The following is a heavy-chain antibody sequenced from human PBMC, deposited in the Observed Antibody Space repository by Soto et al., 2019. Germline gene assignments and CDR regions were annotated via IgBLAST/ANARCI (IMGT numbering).Heavy chain of an antibody. CDR3: ARDGDDYYYGMDV. CDR2: IGTAGDT. V-gene: IGHV3-13*01. J-gene: IGHJ6*02. CDR1: GFTFSSYD. Sequence: PWGSLRLSCAASGFTFSSYDMHWVRQATGKGLEWVSAIGTAGDTYYPGSVKGRFTISRENAKNSLYLQMNSLRAEDTAVYYCARDGDDYYYGMDVWGQGTTVTVSS.